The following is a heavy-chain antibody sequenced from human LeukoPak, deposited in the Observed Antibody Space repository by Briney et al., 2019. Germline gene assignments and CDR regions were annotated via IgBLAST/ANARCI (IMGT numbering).Heavy chain of an antibody. CDR2: IYYSGST. J-gene: IGHJ6*02. CDR3: ARQDVQLERRVYYYYGMDV. Sequence: SETLSLTCTVSGVSISSSSYYWGWIRQPPGKGLEWIGSIYYSGSTYYNPSLKSRVTISVDTSKNQFSLKLSSVTAADTAVYYCARQDVQLERRVYYYYGMDVWGQGTTVTVSS. D-gene: IGHD1-1*01. CDR1: GVSISSSSYY. V-gene: IGHV4-39*01.